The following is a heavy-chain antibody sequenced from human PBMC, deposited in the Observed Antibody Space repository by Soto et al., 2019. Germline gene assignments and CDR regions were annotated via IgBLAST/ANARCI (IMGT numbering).Heavy chain of an antibody. CDR3: ARLHLAAGNYGMDV. D-gene: IGHD6-13*01. Sequence: GGSLRLSCGASGFTFXSYSMNLVRQAPGKGLEWVSYISSSSSTIYYADSVKGRFTISRDNAKNSLYLQMNSLRDEDTAVYYCARLHLAAGNYGMDVWGQGTTVTVSS. CDR2: ISSSSSTI. CDR1: GFTFXSYS. V-gene: IGHV3-48*02. J-gene: IGHJ6*02.